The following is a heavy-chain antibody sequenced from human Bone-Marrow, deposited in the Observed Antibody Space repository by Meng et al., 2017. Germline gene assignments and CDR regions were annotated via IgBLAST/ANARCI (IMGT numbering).Heavy chain of an antibody. Sequence: GESLKISCAASGFTFSSYAMHWVRQAPGKGLEWVAVISYDGSNKYYADSVKGRFTISRDNSKNTLYLQMNSLRAEDTAVYYCASGQQLVDFDYWGQGTLVTVSS. CDR3: ASGQQLVDFDY. CDR2: ISYDGSNK. D-gene: IGHD6-13*01. V-gene: IGHV3-30*04. CDR1: GFTFSSYA. J-gene: IGHJ4*02.